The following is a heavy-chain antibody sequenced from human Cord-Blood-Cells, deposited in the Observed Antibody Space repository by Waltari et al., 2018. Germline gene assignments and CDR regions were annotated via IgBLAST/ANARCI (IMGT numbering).Heavy chain of an antibody. CDR3: ARASRYISSHFDY. CDR1: GYTFTSYG. J-gene: IGHJ4*02. Sequence: QVQLVQSGAEVKKPGASVKVSCKASGYTFTSYGISWVRQAPGQGLEWMGWISAYNGNTNDAQKRQRRVTMTTDTSTSPAYMELRSLRSDDTDVYYCARASRYISSHFDYWRQGTLVTVSS. D-gene: IGHD6-13*01. CDR2: ISAYNGNT. V-gene: IGHV1-18*01.